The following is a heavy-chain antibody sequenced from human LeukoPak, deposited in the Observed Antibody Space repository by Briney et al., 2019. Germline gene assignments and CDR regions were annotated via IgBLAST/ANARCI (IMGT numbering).Heavy chain of an antibody. CDR2: ISAYNGNT. J-gene: IGHJ4*02. D-gene: IGHD6-19*01. CDR1: GYTFTSYG. CDR3: ARDSRIAVAGPFDY. V-gene: IGHV1-18*01. Sequence: ASVKVSCKASGYTFTSYGISWVRQAPGHGLEWMGWISAYNGNTNYAQKLQGRVTMTTDTSTSTAYMELRSLRSDDTAVYYCARDSRIAVAGPFDYWGQGTLVTVSS.